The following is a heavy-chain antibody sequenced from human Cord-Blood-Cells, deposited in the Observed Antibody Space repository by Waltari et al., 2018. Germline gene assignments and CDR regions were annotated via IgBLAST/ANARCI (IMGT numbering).Heavy chain of an antibody. CDR3: ARVGGNCSGGSCYNWFDP. Sequence: QVQLVQSGAEVKKPGASVKVSCKASGYTLTSYAMHWVRQAPGQGLEWMGWINAGNGNTKYSQKFQGRVTITRDTSASTAYMELSSLRSEDTAVYYCARVGGNCSGGSCYNWFDPWGQGTLVTVSS. J-gene: IGHJ5*02. CDR1: GYTLTSYA. CDR2: INAGNGNT. D-gene: IGHD2-15*01. V-gene: IGHV1-3*01.